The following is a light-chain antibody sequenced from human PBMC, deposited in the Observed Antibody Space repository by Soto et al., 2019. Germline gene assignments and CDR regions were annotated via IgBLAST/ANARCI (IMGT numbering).Light chain of an antibody. CDR2: AAS. Sequence: DIQMTQSPSTLSVSVGDRVTITCRASQSISSYLNWYQQKPGKAPKLLIYAASSLQSGVPSRFSGSGSGTDFTLTISSPQPEDFATYYCQQSYSTLITFGQGTRLEIK. J-gene: IGKJ5*01. CDR1: QSISSY. V-gene: IGKV1-39*01. CDR3: QQSYSTLIT.